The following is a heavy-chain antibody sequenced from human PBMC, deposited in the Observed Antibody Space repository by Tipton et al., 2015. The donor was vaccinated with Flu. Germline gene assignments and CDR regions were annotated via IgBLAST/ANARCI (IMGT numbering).Heavy chain of an antibody. CDR2: IYYSGST. V-gene: IGHV4-39*07. D-gene: IGHD2-15*01. Sequence: LRLSCTVSGGSISSSSYYWGWIRQPPGKGLEWIGSIYYSGSTYYNPSLKSRVTISVDTSKNQFSLKLSSVTAADTAVYYCARRPVVVAASNWFDPWGQGTLVTVSS. J-gene: IGHJ5*02. CDR1: GGSISSSSYY. CDR3: ARRPVVVAASNWFDP.